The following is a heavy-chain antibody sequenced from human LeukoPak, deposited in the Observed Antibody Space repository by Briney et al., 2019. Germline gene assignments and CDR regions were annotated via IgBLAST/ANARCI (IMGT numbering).Heavy chain of an antibody. CDR2: IYTTGNT. J-gene: IGHJ3*02. D-gene: IGHD3-10*01. CDR1: GGSISSGPYY. V-gene: IGHV4-61*02. Sequence: PSETLSLTCTVSGGSISSGPYYWSWIRQPAGKGLEWIGRIYTTGNTNYNPSLKSRVTISLDTSKNEFSLKLSFVTAADTAVYYSVRGYYYGSESQLYAFDKWGQGTMVTVSS. CDR3: VRGYYYGSESQLYAFDK.